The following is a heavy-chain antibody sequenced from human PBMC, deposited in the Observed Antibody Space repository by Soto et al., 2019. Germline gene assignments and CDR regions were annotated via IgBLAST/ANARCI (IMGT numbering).Heavy chain of an antibody. V-gene: IGHV3-33*01. J-gene: IGHJ4*02. Sequence: QVQLVESGGGVVQPGRSLRLSCAASGFNFSSYGLHWVRQAPGKGLEWVAVIYYDGSKKDYADSVQDRFTISRDNSKNTLYLQMDSLRAEDTAVYYCGRGVRGVIIHWGQGTRVTVSS. D-gene: IGHD3-10*01. CDR2: IYYDGSKK. CDR3: GRGVRGVIIH. CDR1: GFNFSSYG.